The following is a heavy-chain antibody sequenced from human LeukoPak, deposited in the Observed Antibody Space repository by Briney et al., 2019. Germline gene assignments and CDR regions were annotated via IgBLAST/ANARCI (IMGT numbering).Heavy chain of an antibody. V-gene: IGHV4-34*01. D-gene: IGHD3-3*01. J-gene: IGHJ5*02. CDR2: INHSGST. CDR1: GGSFSGYY. Sequence: SETLSLTCAVYGGSFSGYYWSWIRQPPGKGLEWIGEINHSGSTNYNPSLKSRVTISVDTSKNQFSLKLSSVTAADTAVYYCARGRFNYDFWSGYPNWFDPWGQGTLVTVSS. CDR3: ARGRFNYDFWSGYPNWFDP.